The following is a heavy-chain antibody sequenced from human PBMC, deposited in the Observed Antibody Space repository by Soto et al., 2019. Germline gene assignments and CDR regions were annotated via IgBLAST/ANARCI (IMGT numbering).Heavy chain of an antibody. CDR2: ITTAGDT. J-gene: IGHJ6*02. CDR1: GFTFSNYD. CDR3: ARELHGGSYGMDV. V-gene: IGHV3-13*01. Sequence: EVQLVESGGGLVQPGGSLRLSCAASGFTFSNYDMHWVRQVTGKGLEWVSGITTAGDTYYPGSVKGRFTISREKAKNSLYLQMNSLSAGETAVYYCARELHGGSYGMDVWGQGTTVTVSS.